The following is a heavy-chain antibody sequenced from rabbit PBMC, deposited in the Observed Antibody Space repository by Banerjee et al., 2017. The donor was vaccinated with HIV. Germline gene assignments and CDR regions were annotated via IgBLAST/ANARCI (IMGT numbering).Heavy chain of an antibody. V-gene: IGHV1S45*01. D-gene: IGHD1-1*01. CDR3: ERDLARVIGWKFCL. J-gene: IGHJ4*01. Sequence: QEQLEESGGDLVMPEGSLTLTCKASGLDFSSSYWIYWVRQAPGKGLEWIACIYASSSGTTYFEISATDPFTISKSSTTTVTMQMTSMTAAGTAIYFCERDLARVIGWKFCLWGPVTLVTVS. CDR2: IYASSSGTT. CDR1: GLDFSSSYW.